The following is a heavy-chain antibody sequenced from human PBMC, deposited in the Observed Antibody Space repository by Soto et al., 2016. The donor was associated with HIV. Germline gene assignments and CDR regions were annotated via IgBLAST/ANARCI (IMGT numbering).Heavy chain of an antibody. J-gene: IGHJ4*02. CDR3: ARDSRSSSFYDGSGRGKFYFDS. V-gene: IGHV3-23*01. CDR2: MSDEGNTT. D-gene: IGHD3-22*01. Sequence: EVRLLESGGGLVQPGGSLRLSCAASGFTFRNYAMSWVRQAPGKGLEWVSAMSDEGNTTKYVDSVKGRFTISRDNSKNSLYLHMISLKAEDTAVYYCARDSRSSSFYDGSGRGKFYFDSWGPGTLVTVSS. CDR1: GFTFRNYA.